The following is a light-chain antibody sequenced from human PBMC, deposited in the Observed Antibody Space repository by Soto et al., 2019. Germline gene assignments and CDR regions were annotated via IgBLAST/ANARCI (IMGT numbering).Light chain of an antibody. V-gene: IGKV3-20*01. CDR3: QQYNNWLMLS. J-gene: IGKJ4*01. CDR1: QSVSSSY. CDR2: GAS. Sequence: ELVLTQYPGTLSLSTGERATLSCRASQSVSSSYLAWYQQKPGQAPRLLIYGASSRATGIPDRFSGSGCGTEFTLTISSLQSEDFAVYDCQQYNNWLMLSFCGGTKVDIK.